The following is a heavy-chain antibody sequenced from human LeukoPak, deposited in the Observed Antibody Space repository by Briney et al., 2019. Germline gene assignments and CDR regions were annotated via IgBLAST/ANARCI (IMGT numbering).Heavy chain of an antibody. CDR2: IKQDGSDK. D-gene: IGHD6-13*01. CDR1: GFTFSSYW. J-gene: IGHJ4*02. V-gene: IGHV3-7*01. CDR3: ARGKSDYSSSWYAY. Sequence: GSLRLSCAASGFTFSSYWMSWVRQAPGKGLEWVANIKQDGSDKYYVDSVKGRFTISRDNAKNSLYLQMSSLRAEDTAVYYCARGKSDYSSSWYAYWGQGTLVTVSS.